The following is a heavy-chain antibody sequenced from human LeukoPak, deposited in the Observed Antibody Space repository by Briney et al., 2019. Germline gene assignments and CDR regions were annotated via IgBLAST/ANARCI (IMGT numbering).Heavy chain of an antibody. CDR2: IYSGGST. CDR3: ARAMVTMIPKPVPDAFDI. D-gene: IGHD3-22*01. V-gene: IGHV3-66*01. J-gene: IGHJ3*02. Sequence: GGSLRLSCAASGFTVSSNYMSWVRQAPGKGLEWVSVIYSGGSTYYADSVKGRFTISRDNSKNTLYLQMNSLRAEDTAVYYCARAMVTMIPKPVPDAFDIWGQGTMVTVSS. CDR1: GFTVSSNY.